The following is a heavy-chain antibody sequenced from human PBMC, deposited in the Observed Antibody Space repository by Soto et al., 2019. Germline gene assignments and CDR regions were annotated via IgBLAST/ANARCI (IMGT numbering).Heavy chain of an antibody. CDR2: IFYSGST. CDR3: TTVASGHFDS. D-gene: IGHD2-15*01. J-gene: IGHJ4*02. Sequence: QLQESGPGLLKPSETLSLTCTVSGGSISSPSYNWGWVRQPPGKGPEWIGTIFYSGSTHYNPSLRSRVAMSVDKSRSQVSLTLTSVTAADTAVYYCTTVASGHFDSWGQGAQVTVSS. V-gene: IGHV4-39*01. CDR1: GGSISSPSYN.